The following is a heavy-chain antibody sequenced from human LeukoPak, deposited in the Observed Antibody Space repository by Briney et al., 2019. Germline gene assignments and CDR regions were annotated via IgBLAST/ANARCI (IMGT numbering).Heavy chain of an antibody. CDR3: AKEGEALVVITTYFDY. J-gene: IGHJ4*02. D-gene: IGHD3-22*01. V-gene: IGHV3-23*01. Sequence: GGSLRLSCAASGFTFSSYAMSWVRQAPGKGLEWVSAISGSGGSTYYADSVKGRFTISRDNSKNTLYLQMNSLRAEDTAVYYCAKEGEALVVITTYFDYWGQGTLVTVSS. CDR1: GFTFSSYA. CDR2: ISGSGGST.